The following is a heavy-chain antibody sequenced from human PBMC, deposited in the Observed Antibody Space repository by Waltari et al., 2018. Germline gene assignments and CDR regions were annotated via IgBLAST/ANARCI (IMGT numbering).Heavy chain of an antibody. J-gene: IGHJ4*02. CDR2: IIPIFGTA. CDR3: AREGEGSGVDY. V-gene: IGHV1-69*01. CDR1: GGTFSSYA. Sequence: QVQLVQSGAEVKKPGSSVNVSCKASGGTFSSYAISWVRQAPGQGLEWMGGIIPIFGTANYSQKFQGRVTITADESTSTAYMERSRLRSDDTAVYYCAREGEGSGVDYWGQGTLVTVSS. D-gene: IGHD6-25*01.